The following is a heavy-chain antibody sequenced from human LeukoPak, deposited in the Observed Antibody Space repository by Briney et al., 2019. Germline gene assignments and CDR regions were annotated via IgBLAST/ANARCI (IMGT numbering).Heavy chain of an antibody. CDR1: GGTFSSYA. CDR2: IIPIFGTA. Sequence: SVKVSCKASGGTFSSYAISWVRQAPGQGLEWMGGIIPIFGTANYAQKFQGRVTITTDESTSTAYMELSSLRSEDTAVYYCARAAISSPLGYYYYMDVWGKGTTVTVSS. D-gene: IGHD6-13*01. J-gene: IGHJ6*03. V-gene: IGHV1-69*05. CDR3: ARAAISSPLGYYYYMDV.